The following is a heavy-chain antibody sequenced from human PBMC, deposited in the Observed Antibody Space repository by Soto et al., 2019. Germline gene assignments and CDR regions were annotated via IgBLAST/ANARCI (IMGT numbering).Heavy chain of an antibody. CDR2: IRSKAYGGTT. CDR1: GFTFGDYA. J-gene: IGHJ4*02. CDR3: TRYYDFWSGWITFDY. V-gene: IGHV3-49*03. D-gene: IGHD3-3*01. Sequence: QPVGSLRLSCTASGFTFGDYAMSWFRQAPGKGLEWVGFIRSKAYGGTTEYAASVKGRFTISRDDSKSIAYLQMNSLKTEDTAVYYCTRYYDFWSGWITFDYWGQGTLVTVSS.